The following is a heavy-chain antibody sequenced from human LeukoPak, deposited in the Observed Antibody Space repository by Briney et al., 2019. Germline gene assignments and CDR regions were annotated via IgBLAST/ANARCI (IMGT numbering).Heavy chain of an antibody. D-gene: IGHD2-21*02. CDR1: GYTFTSYG. CDR2: IIPILATA. V-gene: IGHV1-69*13. J-gene: IGHJ4*02. Sequence: SVKVSCKASGYTFTSYGISWVRQAPGQGLEWMGGIIPILATANYAQKFQGRVTITADESTSTAYMELSSLRSEDTAVYYCATSPTSDSPGYWGQGTLVTVSS. CDR3: ATSPTSDSPGY.